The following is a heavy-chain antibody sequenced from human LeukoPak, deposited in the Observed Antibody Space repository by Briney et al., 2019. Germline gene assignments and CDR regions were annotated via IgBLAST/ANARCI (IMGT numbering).Heavy chain of an antibody. V-gene: IGHV3-74*01. CDR1: GFTFSSYW. CDR3: ARGVAAGSGSWH. D-gene: IGHD6-13*01. Sequence: GGSLRLSCAASGFTFSSYWLHWVRQAPGKGLVWISRISSDGSSTNYADSVKGRFTIPRDNAKNTLYLQMNSLRGEDTGVYYCARGVAAGSGSWHWGQGTLVTVSS. CDR2: ISSDGSST. J-gene: IGHJ4*02.